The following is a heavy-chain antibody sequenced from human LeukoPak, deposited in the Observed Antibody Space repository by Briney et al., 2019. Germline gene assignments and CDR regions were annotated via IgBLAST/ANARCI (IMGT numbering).Heavy chain of an antibody. D-gene: IGHD4-23*01. Sequence: PGGSLRLSCAASGFTFSNYAMSWVRQAPGKGLEWVSSISGSGGSTYYADSVKGRYTISRDNSKNTLYLQMNTLRAEDTAVYYCAKVKTTVITPIDYWGQGTLVTVSS. J-gene: IGHJ4*02. CDR3: AKVKTTVITPIDY. V-gene: IGHV3-23*01. CDR1: GFTFSNYA. CDR2: ISGSGGST.